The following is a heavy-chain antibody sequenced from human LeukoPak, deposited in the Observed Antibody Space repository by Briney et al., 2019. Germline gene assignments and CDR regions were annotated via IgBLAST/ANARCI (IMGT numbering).Heavy chain of an antibody. CDR2: INHSGST. V-gene: IGHV4-34*01. J-gene: IGHJ4*02. CDR1: GGSFSGYY. CDR3: AGQKVGAPPPPLRAAQTFDS. D-gene: IGHD1-26*01. Sequence: SETLSLTCAVYGGSFSGYYWSWIRQPPGKGLEWIGEINHSGSTNYNPSLKSRVTISVDTSKNQFSLKLSSVTAADTAVYYCAGQKVGAPPPPLRAAQTFDSWGKGT.